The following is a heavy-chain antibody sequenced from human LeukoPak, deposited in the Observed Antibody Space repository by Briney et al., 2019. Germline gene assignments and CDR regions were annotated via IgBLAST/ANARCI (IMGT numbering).Heavy chain of an antibody. J-gene: IGHJ4*02. CDR3: ARDNRDIVLMVYAVYYFDY. V-gene: IGHV1-2*06. CDR2: INPNSGGT. D-gene: IGHD2-8*01. CDR1: GYTFTGYY. Sequence: ASVKVSCKASGYTFTGYYTHWVRQAPGQALEWMGRINPNSGGTNYAQKFQGRVTMTRDTSISTAYMELSRLRSDDTAVYYCARDNRDIVLMVYAVYYFDYWGQGTLVTVSS.